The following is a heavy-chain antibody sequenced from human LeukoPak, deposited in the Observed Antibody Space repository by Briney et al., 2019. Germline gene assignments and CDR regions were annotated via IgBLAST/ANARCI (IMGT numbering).Heavy chain of an antibody. CDR1: GGTFSSYA. D-gene: IGHD2-15*01. Sequence: ASVKVSCKASGGTFSSYAISWVRQAPGQGLEWMGGIIPIFGTANYAQKFQGRVTITADKSTSTAYMELSSLRSEDTAVYYCASNTRYCSGGNCYSGILGYFQHWGQGTLVTVSS. CDR3: ASNTRYCSGGNCYSGILGYFQH. V-gene: IGHV1-69*06. CDR2: IIPIFGTA. J-gene: IGHJ1*01.